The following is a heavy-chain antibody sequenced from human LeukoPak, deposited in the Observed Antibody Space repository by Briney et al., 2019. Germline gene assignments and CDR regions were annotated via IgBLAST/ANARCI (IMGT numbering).Heavy chain of an antibody. CDR2: IYTSGST. J-gene: IGHJ6*03. CDR1: GGSISSYY. D-gene: IGHD3-10*01. V-gene: IGHV4-4*07. Sequence: PSETLSLTCTVSGGSISSYYWSWIRQPAGKGLEWIGRIYTSGSTNYNPSLKSRVTMSVDTSKNQFSLKLSSVTAADTAVYYCARAYGSGPYYCYYMDVWGKGTTVTISS. CDR3: ARAYGSGPYYCYYMDV.